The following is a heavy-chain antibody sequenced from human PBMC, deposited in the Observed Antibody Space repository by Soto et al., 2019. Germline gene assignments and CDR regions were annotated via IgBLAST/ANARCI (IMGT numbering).Heavy chain of an antibody. D-gene: IGHD3-22*01. CDR1: GFSLSTNGEG. V-gene: IGHV2-5*02. CDR2: IYWDDDK. J-gene: IGHJ4*02. CDR3: AHSYYYDSSAYPFDY. Sequence: QITLKESGPTLVKPTQTLTVTCTFSGFSLSTNGEGVGWIRQPPGKALEWLAVIYWDDDKRYSPSLKSRLTITKDTSKNQVVLTMTNMEPVDTATYSCAHSYYYDSSAYPFDYWGQGTLVTVSS.